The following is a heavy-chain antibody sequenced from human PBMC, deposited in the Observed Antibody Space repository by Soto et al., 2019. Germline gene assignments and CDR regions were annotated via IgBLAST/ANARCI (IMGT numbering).Heavy chain of an antibody. V-gene: IGHV3-23*01. CDR2: ITGSGGST. J-gene: IGHJ4*02. CDR1: GFTFSTYS. CDR3: AKDRYGDYVVIDY. Sequence: EVQLLESGGGLVQPGGSLRLSCAASGFTFSTYSMIWVRQAPGKGLEWVSVITGSGGSTYYADSVKGRFTISRDTSKKTLFLQMNSLRDEDTAVYYCAKDRYGDYVVIDYWGQGTMLTLSS. D-gene: IGHD4-17*01.